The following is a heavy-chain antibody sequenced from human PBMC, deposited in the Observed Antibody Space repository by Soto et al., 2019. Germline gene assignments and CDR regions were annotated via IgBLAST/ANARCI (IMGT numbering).Heavy chain of an antibody. V-gene: IGHV1-69*13. D-gene: IGHD2-2*01. CDR2: IIPIFGTA. CDR3: ARSGIVVVPAAKLYGMDV. CDR1: GGTFSSYA. Sequence: ASVKVSCKASGGTFSSYAISWVRQAPGQGLEWMGGIIPIFGTANYAQKFQGRVTITADESTSTAYMELSSLRSEDTAVYYCARSGIVVVPAAKLYGMDVWGQGTTVTVS. J-gene: IGHJ6*02.